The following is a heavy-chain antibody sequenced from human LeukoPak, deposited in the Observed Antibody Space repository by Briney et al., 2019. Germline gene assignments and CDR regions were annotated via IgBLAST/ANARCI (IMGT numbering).Heavy chain of an antibody. CDR3: AITLGDFWGGYGQNWFEP. D-gene: IGHD3-3*01. J-gene: IGHJ5*02. V-gene: IGHV1-2*02. CDR1: GYTFTGYY. CDR2: INPNSGGT. Sequence: ASVKVSCKASGYTFTGYYMHWVRQAPGQGLEWMGWINPNSGGTNYAQKFQGRVTMSRDTSISTAYMELSRLRSDDTAVYYCAITLGDFWGGYGQNWFEPWGQGTLVTVSS.